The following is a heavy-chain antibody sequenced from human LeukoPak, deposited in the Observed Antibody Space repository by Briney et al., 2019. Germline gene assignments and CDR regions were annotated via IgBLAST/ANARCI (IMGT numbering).Heavy chain of an antibody. CDR3: ARTGVAHYYDSSTYFPVAFDV. CDR2: IFHSGSV. V-gene: IGHV4-38-2*01. D-gene: IGHD3-22*01. J-gene: IGHJ3*01. CDR1: GYSINGGYY. Sequence: SDTLSLTCVVSGYSINGGYYWGWIRQSPGKGLEWIGTIFHSGSVYYNPSLKSRLTLSVDPPKNQLSLKLKSVTAADTAVYFCARTGVAHYYDSSTYFPVAFDVWGQGTMVTVSS.